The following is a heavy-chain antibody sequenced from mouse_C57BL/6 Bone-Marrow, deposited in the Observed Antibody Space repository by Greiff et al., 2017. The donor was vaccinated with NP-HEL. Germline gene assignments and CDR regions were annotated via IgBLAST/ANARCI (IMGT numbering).Heavy chain of an antibody. CDR3: ARSLVVGRTDY. CDR1: GYSFTGYY. CDR2: INPSTGGT. J-gene: IGHJ2*01. V-gene: IGHV1-42*01. Sequence: EVQLQQSGPELVKPGASVKISCKASGYSFTGYYMNWVKQSPEKSLEWIGEINPSTGGTTYNQKFKAKATLTVDKSSSTAYMQLKSLTSEDSAVYYCARSLVVGRTDYWGQGTTLTVSS. D-gene: IGHD1-1*02.